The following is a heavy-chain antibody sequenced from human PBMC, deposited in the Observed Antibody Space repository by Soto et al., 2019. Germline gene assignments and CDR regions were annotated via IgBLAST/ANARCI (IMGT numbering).Heavy chain of an antibody. CDR2: IYYSGST. J-gene: IGHJ1*01. CDR1: GGSISSYY. D-gene: IGHD3-9*01. Sequence: ASETLSLTCTVSGGSISSYYWSWIRQPPGKGLEWNGYIYYSGSTNYNPSLKSRVTISVDTSKNQFSLKLSSVTAADTAVYYCARHSYDILTGYPNPDRQYFQHWGQGTLVTVSS. CDR3: ARHSYDILTGYPNPDRQYFQH. V-gene: IGHV4-59*08.